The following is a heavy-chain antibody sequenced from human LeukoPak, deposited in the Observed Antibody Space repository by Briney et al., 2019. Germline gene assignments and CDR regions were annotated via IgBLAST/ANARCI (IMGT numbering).Heavy chain of an antibody. CDR2: INPNTGGT. D-gene: IGHD5-12*01. J-gene: IGHJ4*02. CDR3: ARDLATIDGIAWYYFEN. V-gene: IGHV1-2*02. CDR1: GYTFTDHY. Sequence: GASVKVSCKASGYTFTDHYIHWVRQAPGQGFEWMGWINPNTGGTDYAQKFQDRIAISTYTSISTVYMELSRPKSDDTALYYCARDLATIDGIAWYYFENWGQGTLVTVS.